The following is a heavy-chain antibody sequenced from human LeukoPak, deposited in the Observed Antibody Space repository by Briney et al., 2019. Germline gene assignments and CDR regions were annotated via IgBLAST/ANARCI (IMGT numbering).Heavy chain of an antibody. Sequence: PSETLSLTCTVSGGSISSHYWSWIRQPPGKGLEWIGYIYYSGSTNYNPSLKSRVTISVDTSKNQFSLKLSSVTAADTVVYYCARTTYYYDSSGTKYYYYYMDVWGKGATVTVSS. CDR2: IYYSGST. CDR3: ARTTYYYDSSGTKYYYYYMDV. CDR1: GGSISSHY. V-gene: IGHV4-59*11. J-gene: IGHJ6*03. D-gene: IGHD3-22*01.